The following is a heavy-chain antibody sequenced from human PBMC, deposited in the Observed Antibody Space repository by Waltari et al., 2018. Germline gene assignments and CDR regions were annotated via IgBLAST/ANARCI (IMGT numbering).Heavy chain of an antibody. V-gene: IGHV5-51*01. CDR1: GYSFTSYW. CDR2: IYPGDPDT. D-gene: IGHD3-9*01. J-gene: IGHJ4*02. CDR3: ARHGGLRYFDWVDREGGVDY. Sequence: EVQLVQSGAEVKKPGESLKISCKGSGYSFTSYWIGWVRQMPGKGLEWMGIIYPGDPDTKYSPTFQGKVTISADKSISTAYLQWSSLKASDTAMYYCARHGGLRYFDWVDREGGVDYWGQGTLVTVSS.